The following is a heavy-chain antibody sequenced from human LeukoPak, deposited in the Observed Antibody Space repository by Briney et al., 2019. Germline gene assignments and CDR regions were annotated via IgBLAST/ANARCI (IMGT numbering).Heavy chain of an antibody. J-gene: IGHJ5*02. V-gene: IGHV1-18*01. CDR3: VRDWEWKAARNLFDP. D-gene: IGHD6-6*01. CDR2: TSGDNVNT. Sequence: ASVKVSCKASGYTFINYGISWVRQARGQGLEWMGWTSGDNVNTYYAQKFLGRVIMTTDISTTTAYMELRSLGPDDTAVYYCVRDWEWKAARNLFDPWGQGTRVTVSS. CDR1: GYTFINYG.